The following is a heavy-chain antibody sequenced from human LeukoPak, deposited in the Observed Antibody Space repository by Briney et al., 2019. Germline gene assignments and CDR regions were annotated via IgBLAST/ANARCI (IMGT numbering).Heavy chain of an antibody. Sequence: GGSLRLSCAASGFTVSSNYMSWVRQAPGKGLEWVSVIYSGGSTYYADSVKGRFTISRDNSKNTLYLQMNSLRAEDTAVYYCARDGSTMEVYFQHWGQGTLVTVSS. V-gene: IGHV3-53*01. J-gene: IGHJ1*01. D-gene: IGHD3-10*01. CDR2: IYSGGST. CDR1: GFTVSSNY. CDR3: ARDGSTMEVYFQH.